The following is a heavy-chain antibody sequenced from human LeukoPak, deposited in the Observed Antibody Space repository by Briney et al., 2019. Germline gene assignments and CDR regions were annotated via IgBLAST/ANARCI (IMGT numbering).Heavy chain of an antibody. CDR1: GGTFSSYA. CDR3: ARVERNYDILTGYYSYYYYYMDV. Sequence: GASVKVSCKASGGTFSSYAISWVRQAPGQGLEWMGGIIPIFGTANYAQKFQGRVTITADKSTSTAYMELSSLRSEDTAVYYCARVERNYDILTGYYSYYYYYMDVWGKGTTVTVSS. CDR2: IIPIFGTA. J-gene: IGHJ6*03. V-gene: IGHV1-69*06. D-gene: IGHD3-9*01.